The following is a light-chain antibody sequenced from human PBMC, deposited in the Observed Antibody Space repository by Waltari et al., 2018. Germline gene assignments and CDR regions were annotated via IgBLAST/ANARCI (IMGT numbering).Light chain of an antibody. CDR3: QQYNSYRT. J-gene: IGKJ1*01. V-gene: IGKV1-5*03. CDR2: KAS. Sequence: DIQMTQSPSTLSASVGDRVTITCRASQSISFWLAWYQQKPGKAPKLLIYKASSFESGVPSRFSGSGSGTEFTLTISSLQPDDFATYYCQQYNSYRTFGQGTKVEIK. CDR1: QSISFW.